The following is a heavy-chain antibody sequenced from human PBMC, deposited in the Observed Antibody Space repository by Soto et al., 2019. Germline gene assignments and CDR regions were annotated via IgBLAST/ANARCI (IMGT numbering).Heavy chain of an antibody. CDR1: GVSISDTSYY. V-gene: IGHV4-39*01. CDR2: IYFNGNT. CDR3: ARQGSY. Sequence: QLQLQESGPGLVKPSETLSLTCNVSGVSISDTSYYWGWIRQPPGKGLEWIGTIYFNGNTFYNPSLKSRLTRSVDTSKNQFSLRLTSVTAADTAVYYCARQGSYWGQGTLVAVSS. J-gene: IGHJ4*02.